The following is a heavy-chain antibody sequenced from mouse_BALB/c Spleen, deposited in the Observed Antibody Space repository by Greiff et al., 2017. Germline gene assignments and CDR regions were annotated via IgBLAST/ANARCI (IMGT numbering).Heavy chain of an antibody. CDR3: ARGGWDDAMDD. Sequence: EVKVVESGGGLVKPGGSLKLSCAASGFTFSSYAMSWVRQNPEKRLEWVASISSGGSTYYPDSVKGRFTISRDNARNILYLQMSSLRSEDTAMYYSARGGWDDAMDDWGQGTSVTVSS. CDR2: ISSGGST. CDR1: GFTFSSYA. D-gene: IGHD4-1*01. V-gene: IGHV5-6-5*01. J-gene: IGHJ4*01.